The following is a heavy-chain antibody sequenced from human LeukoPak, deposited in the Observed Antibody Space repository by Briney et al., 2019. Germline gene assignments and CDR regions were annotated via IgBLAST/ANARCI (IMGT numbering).Heavy chain of an antibody. J-gene: IGHJ4*02. V-gene: IGHV3-23*01. Sequence: GGSLRLSCAASGFTFSTYAMNWVRQAPGKGLEWVSAISGSGGSTYYADSVKGRFTISRDNAKNSLYLQMNSLRAEDTAVYYCARGITMVSYWGQGTLVTVSS. CDR1: GFTFSTYA. CDR2: ISGSGGST. CDR3: ARGITMVSY. D-gene: IGHD3-10*01.